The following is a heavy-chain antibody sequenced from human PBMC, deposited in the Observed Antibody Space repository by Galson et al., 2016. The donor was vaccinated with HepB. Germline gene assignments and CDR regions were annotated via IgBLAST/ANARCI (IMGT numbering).Heavy chain of an antibody. J-gene: IGHJ4*02. CDR2: ISWNGGTI. CDR3: VKDSGSEVAGTSWFDY. V-gene: IGHV3-9*01. CDR1: GFTFDDCA. D-gene: IGHD6-19*01. Sequence: SLRLSCAASGFTFDDCAMHWVRQAPGTGLEWVSGISWNGGTINYADSVKGRFTISSDNAKNSLYLRMNSLRVEDTDLYYCVKDSGSEVAGTSWFDYWGQGALVTVSS.